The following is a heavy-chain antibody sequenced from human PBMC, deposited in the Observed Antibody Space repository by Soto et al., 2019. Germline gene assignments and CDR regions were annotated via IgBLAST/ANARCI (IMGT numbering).Heavy chain of an antibody. CDR3: ASSLVTEVNYFDY. Sequence: QVQLQESGPGLVKPSQTLSLTCTVSGGSISSGGYYWSWIRQHPGKVLEWIGYIYYSGSTYYNPSLKRRVTISVATSKNQVSLKRSSVTAADTAVDYCASSLVTEVNYFDYWGQGTLVTVSS. V-gene: IGHV4-31*03. CDR2: IYYSGST. CDR1: GGSISSGGYY. D-gene: IGHD3-9*01. J-gene: IGHJ4*02.